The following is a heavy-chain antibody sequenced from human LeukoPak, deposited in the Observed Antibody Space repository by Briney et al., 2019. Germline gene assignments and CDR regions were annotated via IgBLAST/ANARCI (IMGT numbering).Heavy chain of an antibody. CDR2: IYTSGST. CDR1: GGSISSYY. J-gene: IGHJ4*02. D-gene: IGHD3-22*01. Sequence: SETLSLTCTVSGGSISSYYWSWIRQPAGKGLEWIGRIYTSGSTNYNPSLKSRVTISVDTSKNQFSLKLSSVTAADTAVYYCARDLRSSGYYAFDYWGQGTLVTVSS. CDR3: ARDLRSSGYYAFDY. V-gene: IGHV4-4*07.